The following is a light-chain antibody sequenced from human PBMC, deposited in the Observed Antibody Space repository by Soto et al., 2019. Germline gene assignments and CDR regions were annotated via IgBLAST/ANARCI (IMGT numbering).Light chain of an antibody. CDR3: QQCYTSPYT. CDR2: GAS. J-gene: IGKJ2*01. Sequence: DIQMTQSPSSLSASVGDRVTITCRASQSIRSYLNWYHQKPGKTPQLLIYGASNLHSGAPSRFTGSGSGTHFTMTISSLQPEDFATYYCQQCYTSPYTFGQGTKLEIK. CDR1: QSIRSY. V-gene: IGKV1-39*01.